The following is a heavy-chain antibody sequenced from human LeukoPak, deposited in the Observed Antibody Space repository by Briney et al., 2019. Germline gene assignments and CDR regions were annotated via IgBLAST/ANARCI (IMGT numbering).Heavy chain of an antibody. V-gene: IGHV1-8*01. CDR1: GYTFTGYD. D-gene: IGHD1-26*01. J-gene: IGHJ4*02. CDR3: SRGRSGTYLLAELDY. CDR2: MNPDSGNA. Sequence: ASVKVSCKASGYTFTGYDIHWVRHATGQGREWMGWMNPDSGNAGSARKFQGGVTFTRDTSISIAFMELSSLRSDDTAVYFCSRGRSGTYLLAELDYWGQGALVTVSS.